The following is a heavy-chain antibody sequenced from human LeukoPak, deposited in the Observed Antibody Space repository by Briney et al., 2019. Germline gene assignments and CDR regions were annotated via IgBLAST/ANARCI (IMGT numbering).Heavy chain of an antibody. CDR1: GFTFSTYA. Sequence: PWGSLRLSCAVSGFTFSTYAMSWVRQAPGKGLEWVSSITSSGANTYHAVSVKGRFTISRDNSKDTLYLQMNSLRAEDTAVYYCAKDMRGYCSSTSCYPFDYWGQGTLVTVSS. CDR2: ITSSGANT. CDR3: AKDMRGYCSSTSCYPFDY. D-gene: IGHD2-2*01. J-gene: IGHJ4*02. V-gene: IGHV3-23*01.